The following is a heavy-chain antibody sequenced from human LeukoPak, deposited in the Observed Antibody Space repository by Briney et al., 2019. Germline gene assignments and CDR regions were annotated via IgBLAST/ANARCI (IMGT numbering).Heavy chain of an antibody. Sequence: SETLSLICAVSGGSVTSNNWWTSVRQPPGKGLEWIGEVHLDGRTNYNPSLTGRLTLSVDLYENHISLKLTSVTAADTAVYYCAREGGFYRPLDYLGQGTLVTASS. CDR2: VHLDGRT. D-gene: IGHD3-3*01. J-gene: IGHJ4*02. CDR3: AREGGFYRPLDY. V-gene: IGHV4-4*02. CDR1: GGSVTSNNW.